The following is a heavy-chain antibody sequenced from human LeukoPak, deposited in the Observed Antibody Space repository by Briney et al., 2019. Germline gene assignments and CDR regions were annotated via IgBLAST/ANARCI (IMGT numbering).Heavy chain of an antibody. V-gene: IGHV1-8*01. CDR1: GYTFTSYD. CDR2: MNPNSGNT. Sequence: ASVKVSCKASGYTFTSYDINWVRQATGQGLEWMGWMNPNSGNTGYAQKFQGRVTMTRNTSISTAYMELSSLRSEDTAVYYCASAQTDYYYYYYMDVWGKGTTVTVSS. CDR3: ASAQTDYYYYYYMDV. J-gene: IGHJ6*03.